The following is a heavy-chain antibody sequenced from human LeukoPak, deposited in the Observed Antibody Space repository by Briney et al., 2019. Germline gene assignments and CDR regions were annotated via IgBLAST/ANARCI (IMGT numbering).Heavy chain of an antibody. D-gene: IGHD3-22*01. CDR2: IYTRGST. V-gene: IGHV4-4*07. J-gene: IGHJ6*03. CDR1: GGSISSYY. Sequence: SETLSLTCTVSGGSISSYYWSWIRQPAGKGLEWIGRIYTRGSTNYNPSLKSRVTISVDKSKNQFSLKLSSVTAADTAVYYCARVGNYYDSSGYYYYYYYMDVWGKGTTVTVSS. CDR3: ARVGNYYDSSGYYYYYYYMDV.